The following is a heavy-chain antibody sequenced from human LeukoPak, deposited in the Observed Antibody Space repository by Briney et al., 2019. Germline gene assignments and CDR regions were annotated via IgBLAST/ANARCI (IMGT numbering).Heavy chain of an antibody. CDR1: GGPISSSRYF. J-gene: IGHJ4*02. CDR3: TRLSPYLGSGSSAFPDDF. D-gene: IGHD3-10*01. CDR2: INYSGST. V-gene: IGHV4-39*01. Sequence: SETLSLTCTVSGGPISSSRYFWGWIRQPPGKGLEWIGSINYSGSTYYNPSLKSRVTISVDTSKNQFSLKLSSVTAADTAVFYCTRLSPYLGSGSSAFPDDFWGQGTLVTVSS.